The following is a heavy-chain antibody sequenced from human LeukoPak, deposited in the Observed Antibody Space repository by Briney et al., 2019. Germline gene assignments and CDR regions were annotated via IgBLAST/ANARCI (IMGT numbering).Heavy chain of an antibody. CDR3: ARDQSENLS. D-gene: IGHD2/OR15-2a*01. CDR1: GGSISSSSYY. Sequence: SETLSLTCTVSGGSISSSSYYWGWIRQPPGKGLEWIGSIYYSGSTYYNPSLKSRVTISVDTSKNQFSLKLSSVTAADTAVYYCARDQSENLSWGQGTLVTVSS. CDR2: IYYSGST. V-gene: IGHV4-39*07. J-gene: IGHJ5*02.